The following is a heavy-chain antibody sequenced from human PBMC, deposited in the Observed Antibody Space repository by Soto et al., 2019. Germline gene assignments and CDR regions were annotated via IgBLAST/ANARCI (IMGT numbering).Heavy chain of an antibody. CDR1: GFTVNSNY. D-gene: IGHD1-26*01. CDR3: AKGDGFILAV. Sequence: EVQVLATGGGLIQPGGSLRLSCAASGFTVNSNYMSWVRQAPGEGLKWVSITNTGGTTYYADSVKGRFTVSRDNSKNTLYLQMTSLRAEDTAVYYCAKGDGFILAVWGQGTTVSVSS. J-gene: IGHJ6*02. CDR2: TNTGGTT. V-gene: IGHV3-53*02.